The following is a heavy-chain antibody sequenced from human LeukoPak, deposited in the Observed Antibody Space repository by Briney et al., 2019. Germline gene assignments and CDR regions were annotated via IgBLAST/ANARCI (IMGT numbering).Heavy chain of an antibody. CDR3: ARDRVDIVATIRSDYYYYYMDV. Sequence: GGSLRLSCAAAGFTLSSYGMSWVRQAPGKGLEWVSGLSYSGGRTYYADSVKGRFTISRDNSKNTLYLQMNSLRAEDTAVYYCARDRVDIVATIRSDYYYYYMDVWGKGTTVTISS. D-gene: IGHD5-12*01. CDR1: GFTLSSYG. CDR2: LSYSGGRT. V-gene: IGHV3-23*01. J-gene: IGHJ6*03.